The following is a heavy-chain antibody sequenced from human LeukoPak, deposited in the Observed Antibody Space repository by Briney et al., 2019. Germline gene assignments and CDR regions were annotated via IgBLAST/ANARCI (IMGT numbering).Heavy chain of an antibody. CDR1: GYIFSGHY. J-gene: IGHJ5*02. CDR2: INPASGGT. D-gene: IGHD2-21*01. CDR3: ARVLFPSGPTHCFDP. Sequence: ASVKVSCKASGYIFSGHYIQWMRQGPGQGLEWVGWINPASGGTNNAQKFHGRVTMTTDTSISTVYMELNSLRYDDTAVYYCARVLFPSGPTHCFDPWGQGTLVTVSS. V-gene: IGHV1-2*02.